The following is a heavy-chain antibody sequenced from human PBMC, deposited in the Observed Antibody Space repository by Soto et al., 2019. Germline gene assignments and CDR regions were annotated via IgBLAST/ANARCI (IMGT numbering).Heavy chain of an antibody. CDR2: INAGNGNT. CDR3: ARDRSGGSWDAFDI. Sequence: ASVKVSCKASGYTFTCYAMHWVRQAPGQRLEWMGWINAGNGNTKYSQKLQGRVTITRDTSASTAYMELSSLRSEDTAVYYCARDRSGGSWDAFDILGQGTMVTGSS. J-gene: IGHJ3*02. V-gene: IGHV1-3*01. CDR1: GYTFTCYA. D-gene: IGHD2-15*01.